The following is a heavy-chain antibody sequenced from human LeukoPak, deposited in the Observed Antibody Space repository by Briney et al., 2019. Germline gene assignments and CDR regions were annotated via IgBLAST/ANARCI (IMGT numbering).Heavy chain of an antibody. CDR2: IYYSGST. CDR1: GGSISSNSYY. D-gene: IGHD3-16*01. V-gene: IGHV4-39*02. J-gene: IGHJ4*02. Sequence: SETLSLTCTVSGGSISSNSYYWGWVRQPPGKGLEWIGSIYYSGSTYYNPSLKSRATISVDTSKNQFSLKVTSVTATDTAVYYCTREVGGQSDYWGQGTLVTVSS. CDR3: TREVGGQSDY.